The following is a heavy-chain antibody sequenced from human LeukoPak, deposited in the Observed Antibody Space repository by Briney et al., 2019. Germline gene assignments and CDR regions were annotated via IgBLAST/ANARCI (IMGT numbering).Heavy chain of an antibody. Sequence: SETLSLTCTVSGGSISSGSYYWSWIRQPAGKGLEWIGRIYTSGSTNYNPSLKSRVTISVDTSKNQFSMKLSSVAAADTAVYYCARDNWGTIDYWGQGPLLTVSS. J-gene: IGHJ4*02. V-gene: IGHV4-61*02. D-gene: IGHD7-27*01. CDR1: GGSISSGSYY. CDR2: IYTSGST. CDR3: ARDNWGTIDY.